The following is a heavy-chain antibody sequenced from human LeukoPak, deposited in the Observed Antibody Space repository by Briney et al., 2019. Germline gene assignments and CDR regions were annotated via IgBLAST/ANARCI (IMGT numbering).Heavy chain of an antibody. CDR1: GGSISSYY. D-gene: IGHD3/OR15-3a*01. V-gene: IGHV4-59*12. Sequence: SETLSLTCTVSGGSISSYYWSWIRQPPGKGLEWIGYIYYSGSTNYNPSLKSRLTISVDTSKKQFSLKLSSVTAADTAVYYCARGKRGLRDWGQGTLVTVSS. J-gene: IGHJ4*02. CDR3: ARGKRGLRD. CDR2: IYYSGST.